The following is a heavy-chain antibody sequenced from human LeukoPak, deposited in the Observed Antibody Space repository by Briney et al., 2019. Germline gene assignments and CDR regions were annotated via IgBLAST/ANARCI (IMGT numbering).Heavy chain of an antibody. CDR3: ARETVHHEVTTSAFDT. CDR1: GHSDSLNSAA. J-gene: IGHJ3*02. V-gene: IGHV6-1*01. CDR2: TYYRHKRCK. D-gene: IGHD2-21*02. Sequence: WLTLSLTYAICGHSDSLNSAAWNSVTQSPSRGLEMLGSTYYRHKRCKDYAVSVKSRITINPDTSKNQFSLQLNSVTPEDTAVYYCARETVHHEVTTSAFDTWGQGTMVTVSS.